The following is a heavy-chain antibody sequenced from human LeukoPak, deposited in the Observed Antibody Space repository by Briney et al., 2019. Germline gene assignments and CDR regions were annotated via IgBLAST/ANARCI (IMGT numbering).Heavy chain of an antibody. CDR2: INHSGST. Sequence: PSETLSLTCAVYGGSFSGYYWSWIRQPPGKGLEWIGEINHSGSTNYNPSLKSRVTISVDTSRNQFSLKLNSVTAADTAVYYCAKSNGYGLIDIWGQGTMVTVSS. D-gene: IGHD3-10*01. V-gene: IGHV4-34*01. CDR1: GGSFSGYY. J-gene: IGHJ3*02. CDR3: AKSNGYGLIDI.